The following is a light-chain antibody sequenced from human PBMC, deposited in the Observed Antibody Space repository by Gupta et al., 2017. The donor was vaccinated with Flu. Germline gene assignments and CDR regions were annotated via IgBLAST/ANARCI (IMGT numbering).Light chain of an antibody. J-gene: IGKJ1*01. CDR3: QQANSFPHT. CDR2: AAS. Sequence: PSSVSASLGDRVTITCRASQGIYTWLAWYQQIPGKAPDLLISAASSLQSGVPSRFRGSGSGTDFTLTINRLQPEDFATYYCQQANSFPHTFGQGTKVEIK. CDR1: QGIYTW. V-gene: IGKV1-12*01.